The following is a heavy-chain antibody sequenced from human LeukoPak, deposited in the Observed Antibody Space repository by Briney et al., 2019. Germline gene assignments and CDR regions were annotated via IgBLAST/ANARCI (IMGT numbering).Heavy chain of an antibody. J-gene: IGHJ6*02. CDR3: PRLHNYYYGMDV. Sequence: GGSLRLSCAASGFTFSSYSMNWVRQAPGKGLEWVSAISGSGGSTYYADSVKGRFTISRDNSKNTLYLQMNSLRAEDTAVYYCPRLHNYYYGMDVWGQGTMVTVSS. CDR1: GFTFSSYS. CDR2: ISGSGGST. V-gene: IGHV3-23*01.